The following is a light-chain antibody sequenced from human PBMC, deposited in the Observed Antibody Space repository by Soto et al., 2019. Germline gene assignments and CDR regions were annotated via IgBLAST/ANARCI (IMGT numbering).Light chain of an antibody. CDR2: NTN. Sequence: QTVVTQEPSFSVSPGRTVTLTCGLSSASVSTSYYPSWYQQTPGQAPRTLIYNTNTRSSGVPVRFSGSILGNKAALTITGAQADDESDYYCVLYMGSGIWVFGGGTKLTVL. CDR3: VLYMGSGIWV. J-gene: IGLJ3*02. V-gene: IGLV8-61*01. CDR1: SASVSTSYY.